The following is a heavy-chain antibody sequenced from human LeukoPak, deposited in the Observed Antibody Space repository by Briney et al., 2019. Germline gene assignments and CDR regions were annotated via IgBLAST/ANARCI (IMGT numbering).Heavy chain of an antibody. D-gene: IGHD2-15*01. CDR3: AKAQGGSCYYPLDY. V-gene: IGHV3-23*01. J-gene: IGHJ4*02. Sequence: GGSLRLSCAASGFTLSSYAMSWVRQAPGKGLEWVSAISGSGGSTYYADSVKGRFTISRDNSKNTLYLQMNSLRAEDTAVYYCAKAQGGSCYYPLDYWGQGTLVTVSS. CDR2: ISGSGGST. CDR1: GFTLSSYA.